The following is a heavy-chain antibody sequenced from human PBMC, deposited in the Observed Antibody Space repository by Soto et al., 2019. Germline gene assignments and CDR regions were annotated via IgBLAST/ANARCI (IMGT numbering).Heavy chain of an antibody. CDR3: ARNRGWTGEFDY. Sequence: ASVKVSCKASGYTFTSYAMHWVRQAPGQRLEWMGWINAGNGNTKYSQKFQGRVTITRDTSASTAYMELSSLRSEDTAVYYCARNRGWTGEFDYWGQGTLVTVSS. CDR1: GYTFTSYA. J-gene: IGHJ4*02. V-gene: IGHV1-3*01. CDR2: INAGNGNT. D-gene: IGHD3-10*01.